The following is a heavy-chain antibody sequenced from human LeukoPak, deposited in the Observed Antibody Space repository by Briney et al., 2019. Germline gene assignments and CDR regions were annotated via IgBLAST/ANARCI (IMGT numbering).Heavy chain of an antibody. Sequence: PSETLSLTCTVSGYSINSDYYWGWIRQSPGKGLEWIGSIYHSVSTYYSPSLKSRVTIAVDTSKNQFSLKLSSVTAADTAVYYCARQEAEKYYDILTGYYALMYYFDYWGQGTLVTVSS. J-gene: IGHJ4*02. V-gene: IGHV4-38-2*02. CDR2: IYHSVST. CDR3: ARQEAEKYYDILTGYYALMYYFDY. D-gene: IGHD3-9*01. CDR1: GYSINSDYY.